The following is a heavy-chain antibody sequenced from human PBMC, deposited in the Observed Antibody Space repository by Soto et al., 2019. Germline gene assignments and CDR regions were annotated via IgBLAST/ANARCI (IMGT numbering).Heavy chain of an antibody. V-gene: IGHV4-30-2*01. Sequence: QLQLQESGSGLVKPSQTLSLTCAVSGGSISSGGYSWTWIRQPPGKGLEWIGYIYHSGSTYYNPSLKSRVTISVDRSKNQFSLKLSSVTAADTAVYYCAMTYYYDSSGYYYPYDAFDIWGQGTMLTVSS. CDR3: AMTYYYDSSGYYYPYDAFDI. J-gene: IGHJ3*02. CDR1: GGSISSGGYS. CDR2: IYHSGST. D-gene: IGHD3-22*01.